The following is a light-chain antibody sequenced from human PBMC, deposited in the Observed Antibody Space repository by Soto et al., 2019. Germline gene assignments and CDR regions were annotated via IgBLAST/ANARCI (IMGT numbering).Light chain of an antibody. CDR3: LLYYSGPRV. CDR2: DTN. Sequence: QAVATQEPSLTVSPGGTVTLTCGSSTGAVASTHYPYWFQQKPGQAPRTLIYDTNKKHSWTPARFSGSLLGGKAALTLSGAQADDEADYYCLLYYSGPRVFGGGTKLTVL. V-gene: IGLV7-46*01. J-gene: IGLJ3*02. CDR1: TGAVASTHY.